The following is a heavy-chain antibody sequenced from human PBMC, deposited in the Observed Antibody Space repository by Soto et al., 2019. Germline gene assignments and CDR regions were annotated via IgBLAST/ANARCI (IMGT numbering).Heavy chain of an antibody. Sequence: SETLSLTCTVSGGSISSGDYYWSWIRQPPGKGLEWIGYIYYSGSTYYNPSLKSRVTISVDTSKNQFSLKLSSVTAADTAVYYCARADIVATMESYYSDYWGQGTLVTLSS. J-gene: IGHJ4*02. D-gene: IGHD5-12*01. CDR3: ARADIVATMESYYSDY. V-gene: IGHV4-30-4*01. CDR1: GGSISSGDYY. CDR2: IYYSGST.